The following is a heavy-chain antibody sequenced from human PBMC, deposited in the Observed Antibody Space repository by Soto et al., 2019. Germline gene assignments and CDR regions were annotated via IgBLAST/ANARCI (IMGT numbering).Heavy chain of an antibody. J-gene: IGHJ5*02. CDR2: ISGSSSYT. CDR3: ARADIAAPGTSPWFDP. Sequence: PGGSLRLSCSASGFTFSDYYMSWIRQAPGKGLECVSYISGSSSYTNYADSVKGRFTISRDNTKNSLYLQMDSLRAEDTAVYYCARADIAAPGTSPWFDPWGQGTLVTVSS. V-gene: IGHV3-11*05. D-gene: IGHD6-13*01. CDR1: GFTFSDYY.